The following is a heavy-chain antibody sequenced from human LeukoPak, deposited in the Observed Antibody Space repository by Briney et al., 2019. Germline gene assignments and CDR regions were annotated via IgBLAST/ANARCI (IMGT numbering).Heavy chain of an antibody. CDR1: GFTFSSYS. CDR3: ARINSYGYSKPVKWFDP. D-gene: IGHD5-18*01. Sequence: PGGSLRLSCAASGFTFSSYSMNWVRQAPGKGLEWVSSISSSSSYIYYADSVKGRFTISRDNAKNSLYLQMNSLRAEDTAVYYCARINSYGYSKPVKWFDPWGQGTLVTVSS. CDR2: ISSSSSYI. V-gene: IGHV3-21*04. J-gene: IGHJ5*02.